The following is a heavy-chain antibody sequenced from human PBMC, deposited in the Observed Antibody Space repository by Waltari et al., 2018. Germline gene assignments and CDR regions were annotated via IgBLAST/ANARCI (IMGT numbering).Heavy chain of an antibody. CDR3: ARSERKGERWLQRPFEY. V-gene: IGHV1-18*01. CDR1: GYTFTSYG. D-gene: IGHD3-16*01. Sequence: QVQLVQSGAEVKKPGASVKVSCKASGYTFTSYGISWVRQAPGQGLEWMGWISAYNGITNYAQKLQGRVTMTTDTSTSTAYMELRSLRSDDTAVYYCARSERKGERWLQRPFEYWGQGTLVTVSS. J-gene: IGHJ4*02. CDR2: ISAYNGIT.